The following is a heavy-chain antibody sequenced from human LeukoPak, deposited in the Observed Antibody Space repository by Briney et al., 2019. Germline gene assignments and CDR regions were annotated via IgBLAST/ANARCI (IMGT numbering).Heavy chain of an antibody. CDR3: ARGLTDIVVVPAAITPNPFDY. Sequence: ASVKVSFKASGYTFTSYYMHWVRQAPGQGLEWMGIINPSGGSTSYAQKFQGRVTMTRDTSTSTVYMELSSLRSEDTAVYYCARGLTDIVVVPAAITPNPFDYWGQGTLVTVSS. V-gene: IGHV1-46*01. D-gene: IGHD2-2*01. CDR1: GYTFTSYY. J-gene: IGHJ4*02. CDR2: INPSGGST.